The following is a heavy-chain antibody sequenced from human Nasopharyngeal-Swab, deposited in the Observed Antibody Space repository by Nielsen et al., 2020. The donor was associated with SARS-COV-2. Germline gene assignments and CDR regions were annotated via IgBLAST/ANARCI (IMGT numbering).Heavy chain of an antibody. J-gene: IGHJ6*03. Sequence: SETLSLTCAVYGGSFSGSYWGWTRQPPGKGLGWISEINQSVSANYNPSLRSRVTISVDTSTNQFSLKLTSVTTADTSVYSCARGLSGVVPAPILGLGPYYYFYYMDVWGKGTTVTVSS. CDR1: GGSFSGSY. V-gene: IGHV4-34*01. CDR2: INQSVSA. D-gene: IGHD2-2*01. CDR3: ARGLSGVVPAPILGLGPYYYFYYMDV.